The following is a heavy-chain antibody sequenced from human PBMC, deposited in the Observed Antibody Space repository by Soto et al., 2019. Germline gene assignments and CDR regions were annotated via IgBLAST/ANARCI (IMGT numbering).Heavy chain of an antibody. V-gene: IGHV3-72*01. Sequence: PGGSLRLSCAASGFTFSNHYMDWVRQAPGKGLEWVGRTRNKANSYTTEYAASVKGRFTISRDDSKNSLYLQMNSLKTEDTAVYYCARDHGNYGFRPRGMDVWGQGTTVTVSS. CDR1: GFTFSNHY. CDR3: ARDHGNYGFRPRGMDV. CDR2: TRNKANSYTT. D-gene: IGHD3-10*01. J-gene: IGHJ6*02.